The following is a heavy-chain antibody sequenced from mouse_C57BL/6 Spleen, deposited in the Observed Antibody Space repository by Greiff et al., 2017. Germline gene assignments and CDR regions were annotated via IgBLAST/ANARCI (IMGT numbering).Heavy chain of an antibody. CDR1: GFTFSDYY. Sequence: EVHLVESEGGLVQPGSSMKLSCTASGFTFSDYYMAWVRQVPEKGLEWVANINYDGSSTYYLDSLKSRFIISRDNAKNILYLQMSSLKSEDTATYYCAREGRNSSGYEFAYWGQGTLVTVSA. CDR2: INYDGSST. CDR3: AREGRNSSGYEFAY. V-gene: IGHV5-16*01. J-gene: IGHJ3*01. D-gene: IGHD3-2*02.